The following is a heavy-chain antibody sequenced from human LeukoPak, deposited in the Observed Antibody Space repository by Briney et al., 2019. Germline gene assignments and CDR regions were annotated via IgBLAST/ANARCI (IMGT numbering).Heavy chain of an antibody. D-gene: IGHD3-10*01. CDR1: GGSFSGYY. J-gene: IGHJ4*02. CDR2: INHSGST. Sequence: PSETLSLTCAVYGGSFSGYYWSWIRQPPGKGLEWIGEINHSGSTNYNPSLKSRVTISVDTSKNQFSLKLSSVTAADTAVYYCARIWFGDFYFDYWGQGTLVTVSS. V-gene: IGHV4-34*01. CDR3: ARIWFGDFYFDY.